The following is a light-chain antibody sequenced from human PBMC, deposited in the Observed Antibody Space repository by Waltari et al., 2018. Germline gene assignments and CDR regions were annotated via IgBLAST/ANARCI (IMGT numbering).Light chain of an antibody. CDR2: AAS. CDR3: QQSYTTPLFT. Sequence: SVGDRITITCRASQSINTYLNWYQQKPGKAPKLLIYAASNLQSGVPSRFSGSGSGTDFTLTISSLQPEDFATYYCQQSYTTPLFTFGPGTKVDIK. V-gene: IGKV1-39*01. CDR1: QSINTY. J-gene: IGKJ3*01.